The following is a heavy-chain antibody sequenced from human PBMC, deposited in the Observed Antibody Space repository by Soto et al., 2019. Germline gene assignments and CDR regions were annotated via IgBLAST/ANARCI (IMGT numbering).Heavy chain of an antibody. CDR3: AIRLIDNWNLGHAFDF. CDR2: IYYNGDT. CDR1: GGSVSSGNYF. Sequence: QLQLQESGPGLVKPAETLSLKCAVSGGSVSSGNYFWGWIRQPPGKGLEWIGNIYYNGDTYYSPSLKSRVTMSVDTAQNQFSLRLTSVTAADTAVYYCAIRLIDNWNLGHAFDFWGQGTLGTVSS. J-gene: IGHJ3*01. D-gene: IGHD1-20*01. V-gene: IGHV4-39*01.